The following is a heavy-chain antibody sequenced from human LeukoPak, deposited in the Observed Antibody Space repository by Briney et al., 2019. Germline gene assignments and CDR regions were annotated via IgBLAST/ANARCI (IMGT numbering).Heavy chain of an antibody. Sequence: SGPALVKPTQTLTLTCTFSGFSLSTSGMCVSWIRQPPGKALEWLARIDWDDDKYYSTSLKTRLTISKDTSKNQVVLTMTNMDPVDTATYYCARASMVRGVIPFDYWGQGTLVTVAS. D-gene: IGHD3-10*01. J-gene: IGHJ4*02. CDR3: ARASMVRGVIPFDY. V-gene: IGHV2-70*11. CDR2: IDWDDDK. CDR1: GFSLSTSGMC.